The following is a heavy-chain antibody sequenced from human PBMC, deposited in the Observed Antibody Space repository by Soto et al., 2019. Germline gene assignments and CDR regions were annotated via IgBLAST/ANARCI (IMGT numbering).Heavy chain of an antibody. Sequence: QVQLVESGGGVVQHGRSLRLSCAASGFTFSSYGMHWVRQAPGKGLEWVAVIWYDGSNKWYADSVKGRFTISRDNSKNTLYLQMNSLRAEDTAVYSCARDRGYSGYDSPRFYYGMDVWGQGTTVTVSS. V-gene: IGHV3-33*01. CDR1: GFTFSSYG. CDR2: IWYDGSNK. J-gene: IGHJ6*02. CDR3: ARDRGYSGYDSPRFYYGMDV. D-gene: IGHD5-12*01.